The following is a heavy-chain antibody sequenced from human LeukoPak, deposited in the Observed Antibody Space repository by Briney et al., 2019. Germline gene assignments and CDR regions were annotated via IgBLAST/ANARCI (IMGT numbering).Heavy chain of an antibody. CDR3: ARDKENYYDSSGYLNY. Sequence: ASVKVSCKASGGTSSSYAISWVRQAPGQGLEWMGRIIPIFGIANYAQKFQGRVTITADKSTSTAYMELSSLRSEDTAVYYCARDKENYYDSSGYLNYWGQGTLVTVSS. V-gene: IGHV1-69*04. CDR2: IIPIFGIA. D-gene: IGHD3-22*01. J-gene: IGHJ4*02. CDR1: GGTSSSYA.